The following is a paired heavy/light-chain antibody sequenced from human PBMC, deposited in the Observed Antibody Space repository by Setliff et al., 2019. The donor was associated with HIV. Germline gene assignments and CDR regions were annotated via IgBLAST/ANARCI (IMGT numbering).Light chain of an antibody. CDR2: WAS. J-gene: IGKJ1*01. CDR1: QSVLYSSNNKNY. V-gene: IGKV4-1*01. CDR3: QQYYSSPQT. Sequence: DIVMTQSPDSLAVSLGERATINCKSSQSVLYSSNNKNYLVWYQQKPGQPPKLLIYWASTRESGVPDRFSGSGSGTNFTLTISSLQAEDVAVYYCQQYYSSPQTFGQGTKVEIK.
Heavy chain of an antibody. CDR2: INHSGST. D-gene: IGHD3-10*01. V-gene: IGHV4-34*01. CDR3: ARGLGLLWQLGALNWFDP. J-gene: IGHJ5*02. Sequence: QVQLQQWGVGLLKPSETLSLTCAVYGGSFSGYYWSWIRQPPGKGLEWIGEINHSGSTNYNPSLKSRVTISVDTSKNQFSLKVKSVTAADTAVYYCARGLGLLWQLGALNWFDPWGQGTLVTVSS. CDR1: GGSFSGYY.